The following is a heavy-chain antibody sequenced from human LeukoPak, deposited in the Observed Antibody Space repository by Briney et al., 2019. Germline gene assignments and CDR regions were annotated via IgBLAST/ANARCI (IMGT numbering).Heavy chain of an antibody. J-gene: IGHJ4*02. Sequence: PGGSLRLSCAASGFAFSTYYMTWVRQAPGKGLEWVSSISETGTYIYYADSLKGRFTISRDNAKNSLYLQMNSLRTEDTAVYYCARITSGRSTYYFDYWGQGTLVTVSS. D-gene: IGHD1-26*01. CDR3: ARITSGRSTYYFDY. CDR1: GFAFSTYY. CDR2: ISETGTYI. V-gene: IGHV3-21*01.